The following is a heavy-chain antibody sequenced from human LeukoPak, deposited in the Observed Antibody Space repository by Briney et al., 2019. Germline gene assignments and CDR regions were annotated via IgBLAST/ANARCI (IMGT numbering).Heavy chain of an antibody. Sequence: SVKVSCKASGGTFSSYAISWVRQAPGQGLEWMGGIIPTFGTANYAQKFQGRVTITADESTSTAYMELSSLRSEDTAVYYCAGNCGGDCFIPYFDYWGQGTLVTVSS. V-gene: IGHV1-69*13. CDR1: GGTFSSYA. D-gene: IGHD2-21*01. CDR2: IIPTFGTA. J-gene: IGHJ4*02. CDR3: AGNCGGDCFIPYFDY.